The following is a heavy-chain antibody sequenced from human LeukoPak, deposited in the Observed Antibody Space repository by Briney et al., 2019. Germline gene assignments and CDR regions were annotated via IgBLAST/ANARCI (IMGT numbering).Heavy chain of an antibody. V-gene: IGHV3-23*01. CDR2: ISGSGGST. D-gene: IGHD6-13*01. Sequence: GGSLRLSCAASGFTFSSYAMSWVRQALGKGLEWVSAISGSGGSTYYADSVKGRFTISRDNSKNTLYLQMNSLRAEDTAVYYCATRSSQGGDYWGQGTLVTVSS. CDR1: GFTFSSYA. CDR3: ATRSSQGGDY. J-gene: IGHJ4*02.